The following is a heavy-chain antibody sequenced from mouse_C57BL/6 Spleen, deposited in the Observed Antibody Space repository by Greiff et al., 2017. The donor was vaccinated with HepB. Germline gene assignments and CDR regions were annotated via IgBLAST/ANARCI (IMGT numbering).Heavy chain of an antibody. CDR3: ARLYYYGSSWDYYAMDY. V-gene: IGHV5-6*01. CDR1: GFTFSSYG. Sequence: EVHLVESGGDLVKPGGSLKLSCAASGFTFSSYGMSWVRQTPDKRLEWVATISSGGSYTYYPDSVKGRFTISRDNAKNTLYLQMSSLKSEDTAMYYCARLYYYGSSWDYYAMDYWGQGTSVTVSS. CDR2: ISSGGSYT. D-gene: IGHD1-1*01. J-gene: IGHJ4*01.